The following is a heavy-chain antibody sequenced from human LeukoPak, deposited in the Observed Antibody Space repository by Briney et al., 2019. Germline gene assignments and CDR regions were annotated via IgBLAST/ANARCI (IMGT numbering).Heavy chain of an antibody. CDR1: GYSISSDYY. D-gene: IGHD3-22*01. V-gene: IGHV4-38-2*01. CDR3: AGNGSSGYMDS. J-gene: IGHJ4*02. Sequence: SETLSLTCAVSGYSISSDYYWGWIRQPPGKGLEWIGSIYQSGSTSYNPSLKSRVTISVDTSKNQFSLKLSSVTAADTAVYYCAGNGSSGYMDSWGQGTLVTVSS. CDR2: IYQSGST.